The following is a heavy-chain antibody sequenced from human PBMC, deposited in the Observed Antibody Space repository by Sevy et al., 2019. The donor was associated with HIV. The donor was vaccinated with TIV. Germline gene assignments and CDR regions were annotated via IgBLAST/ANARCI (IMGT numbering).Heavy chain of an antibody. CDR3: ARDRYGSGSYYTLLFDP. CDR2: ISAYNGNR. J-gene: IGHJ5*02. Sequence: ASVKVSCKASGYTFTSYGISWVRQAPGQGLEWMGWISAYNGNRNYAQKLQGRVTMTTDTSTSTVYMELRSLRSDDTAVYYCARDRYGSGSYYTLLFDPWGQGTLVTVSS. V-gene: IGHV1-18*01. D-gene: IGHD3-10*01. CDR1: GYTFTSYG.